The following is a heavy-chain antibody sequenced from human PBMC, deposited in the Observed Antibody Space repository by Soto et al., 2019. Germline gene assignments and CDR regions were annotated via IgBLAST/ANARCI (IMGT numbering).Heavy chain of an antibody. CDR1: GGSISSSNCY. D-gene: IGHD2-2*01. CDR3: ARLGKYYQSLEP. Sequence: SEPLSLTCTVSGGSISSSNCYWSWIRQPPGKGLEWIGNIYYGGTANHNPSLKSRVTISLETSRSQFSLRLSSVSAADTAVYYCARLGKYYQSLEPWGPGTLVTVSS. CDR2: IYYGGTA. J-gene: IGHJ5*02. V-gene: IGHV4-61*05.